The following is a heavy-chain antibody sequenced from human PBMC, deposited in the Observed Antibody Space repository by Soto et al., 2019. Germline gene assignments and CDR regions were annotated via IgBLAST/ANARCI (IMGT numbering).Heavy chain of an antibody. Sequence: SETLSLTCTVSGGSISSYYWSWIRQPPGKGLEWIGYIYYSGSTNYNPSLKSRVTISVDTSKNQFSLKLSSVTAADTAVYYCARGRIAAAGTLNWFDPWGQGTLVTVSS. V-gene: IGHV4-59*01. CDR2: IYYSGST. J-gene: IGHJ5*02. CDR3: ARGRIAAAGTLNWFDP. CDR1: GGSISSYY. D-gene: IGHD6-13*01.